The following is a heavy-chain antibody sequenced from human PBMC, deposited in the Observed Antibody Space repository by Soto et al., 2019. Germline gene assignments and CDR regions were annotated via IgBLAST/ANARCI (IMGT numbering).Heavy chain of an antibody. V-gene: IGHV1-18*01. J-gene: IGHJ6*02. CDR1: GYTFTSYG. D-gene: IGHD2-2*01. CDR3: ARAGCISTSCYPYYYGMDV. Sequence: GASVKVSCKASGYTFTSYGIIWVRQAPGQGLEWMGWISAYNGNTNYAQKLQGRVTMTTDTSTSTAYMELRSLRSDDTAVYYCARAGCISTSCYPYYYGMDVWGQGTTVTVSS. CDR2: ISAYNGNT.